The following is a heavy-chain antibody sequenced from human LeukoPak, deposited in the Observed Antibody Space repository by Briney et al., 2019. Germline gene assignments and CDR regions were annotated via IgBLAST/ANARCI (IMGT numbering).Heavy chain of an antibody. D-gene: IGHD1-14*01. J-gene: IGHJ4*02. CDR2: ISGSGGST. V-gene: IGHV3-23*01. Sequence: GGSLRLSCAASGFTFSSYAMSWVRQAPGRGLEWVSTISGSGGSTFYADSVKGRFTISRDNSKNTLYLQMNSLRAEDTAVYYCAKDNPKGRTGFDYWGQGTLVTVSS. CDR1: GFTFSSYA. CDR3: AKDNPKGRTGFDY.